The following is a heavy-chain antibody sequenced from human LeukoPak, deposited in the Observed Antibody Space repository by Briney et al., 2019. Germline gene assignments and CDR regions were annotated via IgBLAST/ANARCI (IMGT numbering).Heavy chain of an antibody. J-gene: IGHJ4*02. Sequence: GSLRLSCAASGFTFSRDSMNWVRQAPGKGLEWVTNIKPDGSEKSYVDSVKGRFTISRDNAKNSPYLQMNSLRAEDTALYYCARDTVGVTDYWGQGTLVTVSS. D-gene: IGHD1-26*01. CDR1: GFTFSRDS. CDR3: ARDTVGVTDY. CDR2: IKPDGSEK. V-gene: IGHV3-7*01.